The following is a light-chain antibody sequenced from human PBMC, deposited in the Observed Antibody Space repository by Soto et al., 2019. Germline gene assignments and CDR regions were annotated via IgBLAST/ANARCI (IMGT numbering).Light chain of an antibody. J-gene: IGLJ1*01. CDR2: NNN. V-gene: IGLV1-40*01. CDR3: QSYDSSLSGYV. CDR1: SSNIGAGYD. Sequence: QSVLTQPPSVSGAPGQRVTISCTGSSSNIGAGYDVHWYQQLPGTAPKLLIYNNNNRPSGVPDRFSGSKSGTSASLAITGLQAEDEADYYGQSYDSSLSGYVFGTGTKSPS.